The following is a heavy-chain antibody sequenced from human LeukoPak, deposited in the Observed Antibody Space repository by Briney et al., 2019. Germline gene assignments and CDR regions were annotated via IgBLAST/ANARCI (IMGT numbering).Heavy chain of an antibody. CDR1: GVNLSGFG. Sequence: GGSLRLSCAASGVNLSGFGMHWVREAPGKGLEYGLGISSTVANIYSVHSVKGSFSRSRDNSKNTLYLHMGILRTDNTVVYYCARGSHSVLTHNWFDPWEQETLDTVSS. D-gene: IGHD3-10*01. CDR3: ARGSHSVLTHNWFDP. J-gene: IGHJ5*02. CDR2: ISSTVANI. V-gene: IGHV3-64*01.